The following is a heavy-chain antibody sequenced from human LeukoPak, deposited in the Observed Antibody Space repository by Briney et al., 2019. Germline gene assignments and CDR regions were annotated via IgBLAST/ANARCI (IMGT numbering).Heavy chain of an antibody. CDR3: ARHGVAARLIGY. CDR1: GGSISSSSYY. CDR2: IYYSGST. V-gene: IGHV4-39*01. D-gene: IGHD6-6*01. Sequence: SETLSLTCTVSGGSISSSSYYWGWIRQPPGKGLEWIGSIYYSGSTYYNPSLKSRVTISVDTSKNQFSLKLSSVTAADTAVYYCARHGVAARLIGYWGQGTLVTVSS. J-gene: IGHJ4*02.